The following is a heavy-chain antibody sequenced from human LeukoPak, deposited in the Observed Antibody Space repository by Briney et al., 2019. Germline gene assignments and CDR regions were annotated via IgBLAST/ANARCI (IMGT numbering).Heavy chain of an antibody. CDR2: ISYDGSNK. CDR3: AKPVSAAQTQFDY. J-gene: IGHJ4*02. CDR1: GFTFSSYA. V-gene: IGHV3-30*18. D-gene: IGHD6-13*01. Sequence: GGSLRLSCAASGFTFSSYAMHWVRQAPGKGLEWVAVISYDGSNKYYADSVKGRFTISRDNSKNTLYLQMNSLRAEDTAVYYCAKPVSAAQTQFDYWGQGTLVTVSS.